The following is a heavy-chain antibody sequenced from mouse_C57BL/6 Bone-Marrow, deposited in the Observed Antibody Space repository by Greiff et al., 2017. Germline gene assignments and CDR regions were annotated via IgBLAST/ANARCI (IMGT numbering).Heavy chain of an antibody. CDR3: AREAHGAMDY. J-gene: IGHJ4*01. Sequence: QVQLQQSDAELVKPGASVKISCKVSGYTFTDHTIPWMKQRPEPGLEWIGYIYPRDGSTKYNEKFTGKATLTADKSSSTAYMQLNSLTSEDAAVYFCAREAHGAMDYWGQGTSGTVSS. V-gene: IGHV1-78*01. CDR2: IYPRDGST. CDR1: GYTFTDHT.